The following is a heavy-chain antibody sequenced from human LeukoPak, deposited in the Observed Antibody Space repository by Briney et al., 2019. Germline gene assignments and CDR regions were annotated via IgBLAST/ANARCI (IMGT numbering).Heavy chain of an antibody. Sequence: GGSLRLSCAASGFTFDDYGMSWVRQAPGKGLEWVSGINWNGGSTGYADSVKGRFTISRDNAENSLYLQMNSLRAEDTALYYCATTPWNYYGSGSYFDYWGQGTLVTVSS. CDR3: ATTPWNYYGSGSYFDY. V-gene: IGHV3-20*04. CDR2: INWNGGST. D-gene: IGHD3-10*01. CDR1: GFTFDDYG. J-gene: IGHJ4*02.